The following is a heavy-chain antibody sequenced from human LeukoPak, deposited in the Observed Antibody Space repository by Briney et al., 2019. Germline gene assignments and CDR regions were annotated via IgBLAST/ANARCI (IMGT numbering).Heavy chain of an antibody. V-gene: IGHV3-23*01. Sequence: PGGSLRLSCAASGFTFSSYAMSWVRQAPGKGLEWVSAISGSGISTHYADSVKGRFTISRDNSKNTLYLQMNSLRAEDTAVYYCAKDGVDIVVVPAATYYYYYYMDVWGKGTTVTISS. D-gene: IGHD2-2*03. CDR2: ISGSGIST. J-gene: IGHJ6*03. CDR1: GFTFSSYA. CDR3: AKDGVDIVVVPAATYYYYYYMDV.